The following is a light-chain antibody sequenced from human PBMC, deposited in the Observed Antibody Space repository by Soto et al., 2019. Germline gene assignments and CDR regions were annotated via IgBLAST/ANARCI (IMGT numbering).Light chain of an antibody. V-gene: IGKV3-20*01. Sequence: EIVLTQSPGTVSLSPGEGASLSCRASQSVRSNQIAWYQQRPGQTPRLLMYGTSSRAPGIPDRFSGSGSGTGFTLTIRRLEPEDFAVYYCQHYDNTPTFGGGTKVEI. J-gene: IGKJ4*01. CDR2: GTS. CDR3: QHYDNTPT. CDR1: QSVRSNQ.